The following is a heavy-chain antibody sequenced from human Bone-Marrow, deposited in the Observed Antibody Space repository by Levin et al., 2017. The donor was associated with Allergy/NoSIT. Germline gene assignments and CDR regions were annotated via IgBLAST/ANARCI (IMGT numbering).Heavy chain of an antibody. CDR2: IKEDGSKK. J-gene: IGHJ6*02. Sequence: PGESLKISCTATGFTFSGPWMTWVRQAPGKGLEWVAQIKEDGSKKYYLDSVKGRFTISRDNAKNSLYLQMNSLRAEDTAVYYCARLGVRGGMDVWGQGTTVTVPS. CDR3: ARLGVRGGMDV. D-gene: IGHD3-16*01. V-gene: IGHV3-7*01. CDR1: GFTFSGPW.